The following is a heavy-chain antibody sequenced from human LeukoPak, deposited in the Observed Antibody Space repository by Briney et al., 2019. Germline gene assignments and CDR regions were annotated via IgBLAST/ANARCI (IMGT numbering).Heavy chain of an antibody. CDR2: ISAYNGNT. V-gene: IGHV1-18*01. D-gene: IGHD3-16*01. J-gene: IGHJ4*02. CDR1: GYSFTSYG. Sequence: GESLKISCKGSGYSFTSYGISWVRQAPGQGLEWMGWISAYNGNTNYAQKLQGRVTMTTDTSTSTAYMELRSLRSDDTAVYYCARDYAQGKTDYWGQGTLVTVSS. CDR3: ARDYAQGKTDY.